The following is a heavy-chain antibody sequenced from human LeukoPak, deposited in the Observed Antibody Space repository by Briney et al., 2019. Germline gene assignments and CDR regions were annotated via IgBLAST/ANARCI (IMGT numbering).Heavy chain of an antibody. CDR2: INHSGST. Sequence: SETLSLTCAVYGGSFSGYYWSWLRQPPGKGLEWIGEINHSGSTNYNPSLKSRITISVDTSKNQFSLKLISVTAADTAVYYCARKASIRGGFHWGQGTPVTVSS. D-gene: IGHD2-2*01. CDR1: GGSFSGYY. V-gene: IGHV4-34*01. J-gene: IGHJ4*02. CDR3: ARKASIRGGFH.